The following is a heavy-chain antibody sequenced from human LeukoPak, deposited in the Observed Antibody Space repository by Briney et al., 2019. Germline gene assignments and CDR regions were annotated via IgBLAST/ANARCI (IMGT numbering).Heavy chain of an antibody. CDR3: ARDRGRYYMDV. D-gene: IGHD6-25*01. CDR2: IYSGGST. J-gene: IGHJ6*03. Sequence: GGSLRLSCAASEFSVGSNYMTWVRQAPGKGLEWVSLIYSGGSTYYADSVKGRFTISRDNSKNTLYLQMNSLRAEDTAVYYCARDRGRYYMDVWGKGTTVTISS. V-gene: IGHV3-66*01. CDR1: EFSVGSNY.